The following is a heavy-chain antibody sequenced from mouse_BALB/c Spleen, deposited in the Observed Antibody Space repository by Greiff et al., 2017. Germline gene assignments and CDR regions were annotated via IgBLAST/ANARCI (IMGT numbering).Heavy chain of an antibody. D-gene: IGHD1-1*01. V-gene: IGHV5-6-5*01. Sequence: EVQLVESGGGLVKPGGSLKLSCAASGFTFSSYAMSWVRQTPEKRLEWVASISSGGSTYYPDSVKGRFTISRDNARNILYLQMSSLRSEDTAMYYCARDRYGYFDYWGQGTTLTVSS. CDR3: ARDRYGYFDY. CDR1: GFTFSSYA. J-gene: IGHJ2*01. CDR2: ISSGGST.